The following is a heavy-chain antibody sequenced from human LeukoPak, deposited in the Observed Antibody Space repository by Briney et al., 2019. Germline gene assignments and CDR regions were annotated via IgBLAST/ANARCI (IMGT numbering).Heavy chain of an antibody. J-gene: IGHJ4*02. CDR1: GFTFSSFG. CDR2: IWYDGSKK. V-gene: IGHV3-33*01. Sequence: GGSLRLSCAASGFTFSSFGLHWVRQAPGKGLEWVAVIWYDGSKKNYADSVRGRFTISRDNSKNTLYLQMDSLRAEDTGVYYCARPPEDWGQGTLVTVSS. CDR3: ARPPED.